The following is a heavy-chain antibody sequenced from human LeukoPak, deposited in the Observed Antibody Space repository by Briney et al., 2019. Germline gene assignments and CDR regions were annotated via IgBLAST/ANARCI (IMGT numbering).Heavy chain of an antibody. D-gene: IGHD1-26*01. CDR3: ATSPPTSLAAVDV. J-gene: IGHJ6*04. V-gene: IGHV3-21*01. CDR1: GFTFSSYS. CDR2: ISSSSSYI. Sequence: GGSLRLSCAASGFTFSSYSMNWVRQAPGKGLEWVSSISSSSSYIYYADSVKGRLTISRDNAKNSLYLQMNSLRAEDTAVYYCATSPPTSLAAVDVWGKGTTVTVSS.